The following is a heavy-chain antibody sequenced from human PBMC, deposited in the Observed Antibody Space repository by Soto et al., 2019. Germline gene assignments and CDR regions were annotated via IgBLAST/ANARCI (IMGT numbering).Heavy chain of an antibody. Sequence: PGGSLRLSCAASGFTFSDYYMSWIRQAPGKGLEWVSYISSSSSYTNHADSVKGRFTISRDNAKNSLYLQMNSLRAEDTAVYYCARAMVRGVNYYYYGMDVWGQGTTVTVSS. CDR2: ISSSSSYT. V-gene: IGHV3-11*06. J-gene: IGHJ6*02. D-gene: IGHD3-10*01. CDR3: ARAMVRGVNYYYYGMDV. CDR1: GFTFSDYY.